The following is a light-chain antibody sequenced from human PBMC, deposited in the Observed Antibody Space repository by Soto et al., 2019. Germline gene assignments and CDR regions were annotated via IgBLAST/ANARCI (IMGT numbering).Light chain of an antibody. CDR2: KVS. J-gene: IGKJ1*01. V-gene: IGKV2-30*01. Sequence: EVVMTQSPLSLPVTLGQPASISCRSSQSLVNSDGNTYLNWFHQRPGQSPRRLIYKVSNRDSGVPDRFSGSGSGTDFTLRISRVEAEDVGVSYCMQGSHWPRTFGQGTRVEIK. CDR1: QSLVNSDGNTY. CDR3: MQGSHWPRT.